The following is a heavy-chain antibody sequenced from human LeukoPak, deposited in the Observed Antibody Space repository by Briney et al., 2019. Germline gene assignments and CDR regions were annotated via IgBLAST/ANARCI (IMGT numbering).Heavy chain of an antibody. CDR3: ARDWARYSGSYSYDEYYFDY. Sequence: ASVKVSCKASGYTFTSYDINWVRQATGQGLEWMGWMNPNSGNTGYAQKFQGRVTITRNTSISTAYMELSSLRSEDTAVYYCARDWARYSGSYSYDEYYFDYWGQGTLVTVSS. CDR2: MNPNSGNT. CDR1: GYTFTSYD. V-gene: IGHV1-8*03. D-gene: IGHD1-26*01. J-gene: IGHJ4*02.